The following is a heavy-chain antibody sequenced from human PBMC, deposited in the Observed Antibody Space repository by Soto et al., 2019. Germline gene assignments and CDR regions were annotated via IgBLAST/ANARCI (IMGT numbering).Heavy chain of an antibody. CDR1: GFSFTSYS. CDR3: ARWIDNGYFDY. V-gene: IGHV1-3*01. CDR2: INAGRGKT. Sequence: QGQLVQSGAEVTKPGASVKVSCGTSGFSFTSYSFHWVRQAPAQGLQWMGWINAGRGKTKYSQQFQGRVTFTWDTSANTVYMELSRLTSEDTSVFYCARWIDNGYFDYWGQGTLVTVSA. J-gene: IGHJ4*02. D-gene: IGHD4-17*01.